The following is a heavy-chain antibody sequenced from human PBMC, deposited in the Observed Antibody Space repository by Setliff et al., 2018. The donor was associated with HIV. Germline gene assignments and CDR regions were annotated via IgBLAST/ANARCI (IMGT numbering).Heavy chain of an antibody. D-gene: IGHD6-19*01. CDR1: GGSISTYY. V-gene: IGHV4-59*08. CDR2: IYYSGST. CDR3: ARHRGVRDNSGWYGIAWFDP. Sequence: SETLSLTCTVSGGSISTYYWSWIRQSPGRGLEWIGYIYYSGSTKYNPSLKSRPTISVDTSKNQFSLKLSSVTAADTAVYYCARHRGVRDNSGWYGIAWFDPWGQGTLVTVSS. J-gene: IGHJ5*02.